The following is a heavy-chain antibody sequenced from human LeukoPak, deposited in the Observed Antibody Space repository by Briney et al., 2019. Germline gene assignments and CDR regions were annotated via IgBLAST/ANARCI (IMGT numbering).Heavy chain of an antibody. CDR1: GFTFSSYA. CDR2: ISGSGGST. J-gene: IGHJ4*02. D-gene: IGHD6-19*01. Sequence: PGGSLRLSCAASGFTFSSYAMSWVRQAPGKGLEWVSAISGSGGSTYYADSVKGRFTISRHNSKNTLYLQMNSLRAEDTAVYYCARHSSSGYSDYYFDYWGQGTLVTVSS. CDR3: ARHSSSGYSDYYFDY. V-gene: IGHV3-23*01.